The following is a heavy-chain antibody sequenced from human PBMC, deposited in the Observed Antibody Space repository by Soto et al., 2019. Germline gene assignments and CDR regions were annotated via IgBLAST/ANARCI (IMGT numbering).Heavy chain of an antibody. Sequence: PSETLSLTYTVSGGSISSYYWSWIRQPPGKGLEWIGYIYYSGSTNYNPSLKSRVTISVDTSKNQFSLKLSSVTAADTAVYYCASTYYYASGDIWFDPWGQGTLVTVSS. CDR1: GGSISSYY. J-gene: IGHJ5*02. CDR3: ASTYYYASGDIWFDP. V-gene: IGHV4-59*08. D-gene: IGHD3-10*01. CDR2: IYYSGST.